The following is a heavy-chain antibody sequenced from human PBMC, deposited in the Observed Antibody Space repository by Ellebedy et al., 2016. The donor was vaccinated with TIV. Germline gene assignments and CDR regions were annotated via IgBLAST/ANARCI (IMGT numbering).Heavy chain of an antibody. CDR3: ARMTRVWAIDS. CDR2: IYYSGST. V-gene: IGHV4-59*01. Sequence: MPSETLSLTCFVSGGSISSYSWSRIRQAPGRGLEWIGYIYYSGSTNYNPSLKSRVTISLDTSKKEFSLQLTSVTTADTAVYFCARMTRVWAIDSWGQGRLVSVSS. J-gene: IGHJ4*02. D-gene: IGHD7-27*01. CDR1: GGSISSYS.